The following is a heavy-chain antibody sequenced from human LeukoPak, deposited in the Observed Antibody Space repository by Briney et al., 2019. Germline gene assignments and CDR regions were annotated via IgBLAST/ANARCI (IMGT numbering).Heavy chain of an antibody. D-gene: IGHD5-24*01. Sequence: GGSLRLSCAASGFTFSSYDVHWVRQATGKGLEWVSGIGSAGDTYYPGSVKGRFTISRENAKNSVSLEMASLRAGDTAVYYCARGMDAYKKYYFDSWGQGTLVTVSS. CDR3: ARGMDAYKKYYFDS. J-gene: IGHJ4*02. CDR1: GFTFSSYD. V-gene: IGHV3-13*01. CDR2: IGSAGDT.